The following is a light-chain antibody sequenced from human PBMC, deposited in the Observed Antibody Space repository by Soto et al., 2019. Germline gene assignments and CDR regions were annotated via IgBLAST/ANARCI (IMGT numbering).Light chain of an antibody. Sequence: DIQMTQSPSTLSASEGDRVTISCRASQSVSIWLAWHQQKPGKPPKLLIYDASTLQSGVPSRFSGTASGTDFTLTINSLQPEDFATYYCQQFNNWPVTFGPGTKVDIK. J-gene: IGKJ3*01. CDR3: QQFNNWPVT. CDR2: DAS. V-gene: IGKV1-5*01. CDR1: QSVSIW.